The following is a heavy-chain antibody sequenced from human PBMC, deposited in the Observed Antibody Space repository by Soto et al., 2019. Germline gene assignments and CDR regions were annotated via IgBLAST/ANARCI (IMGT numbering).Heavy chain of an antibody. D-gene: IGHD3-3*01. CDR2: IYYSGST. CDR3: ARGYREGITIFGVETDTYYYGMDV. Sequence: PSETLSLTCTVSGGSISSGGYYWSWIRQHPGKGLEWIGYIYYSGSTYYNPSLKSRVTISVDTSKNQFSLKLSSVTAADTAVYYCARGYREGITIFGVETDTYYYGMDVWGQGTTVTVSS. CDR1: GGSISSGGYY. V-gene: IGHV4-31*03. J-gene: IGHJ6*02.